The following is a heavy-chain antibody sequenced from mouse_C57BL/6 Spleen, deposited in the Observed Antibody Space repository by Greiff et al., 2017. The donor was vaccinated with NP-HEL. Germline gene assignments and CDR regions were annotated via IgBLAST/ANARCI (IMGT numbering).Heavy chain of an antibody. J-gene: IGHJ4*01. D-gene: IGHD3-2*02. V-gene: IGHV1-64*01. Sequence: QVQLQQPGAELVKPGASVKLSCKASGYTFTSYWMHWVKQRPGQGLEWIGMIHPNSGSTNYNEKFKSKATLTVDKSSSTAYMQLSSLTSEDSAVYYCARRAAQATGAMDYWGQGTSVTVSS. CDR3: ARRAAQATGAMDY. CDR2: IHPNSGST. CDR1: GYTFTSYW.